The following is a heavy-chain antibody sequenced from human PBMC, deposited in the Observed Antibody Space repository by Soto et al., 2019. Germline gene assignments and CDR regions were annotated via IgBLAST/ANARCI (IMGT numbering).Heavy chain of an antibody. V-gene: IGHV6-1*01. D-gene: IGHD1-26*01. CDR1: GDSVSSNSAA. CDR3: ARGEQYSGRIFDY. CDR2: TYYRSKWYR. J-gene: IGHJ4*02. Sequence: SQTLSLTCVISGDSVSSNSAAWNWIRQSPSRGLEWLGRTYYRSKWYRDYAASVESRITVNPDTSKNHFSLQLNSVTPEDTAVYYCARGEQYSGRIFDYWGQGTLVTVSS.